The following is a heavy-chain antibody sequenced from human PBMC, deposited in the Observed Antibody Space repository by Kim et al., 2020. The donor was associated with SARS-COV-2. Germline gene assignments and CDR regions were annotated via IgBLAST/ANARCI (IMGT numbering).Heavy chain of an antibody. J-gene: IGHJ4*02. V-gene: IGHV4-30-4*01. CDR3: ASVRFLEWIHDF. CDR2: IYHSGST. CDR1: GDSITSGDYY. D-gene: IGHD3-3*01. Sequence: SETLSLTCTVSGDSITSGDYYWSWIRQSPGKGLEWIVFIYHSGSTFYKPSLKSRVIISVETSKNQFSLKLGPVTAADTAVYYCASVRFLEWIHDFWGQGTLVTVSS.